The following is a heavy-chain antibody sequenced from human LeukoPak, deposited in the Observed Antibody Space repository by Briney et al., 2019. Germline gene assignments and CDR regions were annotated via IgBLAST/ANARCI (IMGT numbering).Heavy chain of an antibody. CDR1: GGSISSYY. CDR3: ARYYKSVVRGVIYNWFDP. J-gene: IGHJ5*02. V-gene: IGHV4-59*01. CDR2: IYYSGST. D-gene: IGHD3-10*01. Sequence: PSETLSLTCTVSGGSISSYYWSWIRQPPGKGLEWIGYIYYSGSTNYNPSLKSRVTISVDTSKNQFSLKLSSVTAADTAVYYCARYYKSVVRGVIYNWFDPWGQGTLVTVSS.